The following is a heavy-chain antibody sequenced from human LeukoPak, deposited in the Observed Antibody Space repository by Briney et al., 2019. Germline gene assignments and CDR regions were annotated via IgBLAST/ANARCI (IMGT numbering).Heavy chain of an antibody. V-gene: IGHV3-23*01. Sequence: GGSLRLSCGASGFTFSNYAMNWVRQAPGKGLEWVSTITTSGSITYYADSVKGRFTISRDNSKNTLYLQMNSLRAEDTAVYYCIRDYGDYWGQGTLVTVSS. D-gene: IGHD4/OR15-4a*01. J-gene: IGHJ4*02. CDR2: ITTSGSIT. CDR1: GFTFSNYA. CDR3: IRDYGDY.